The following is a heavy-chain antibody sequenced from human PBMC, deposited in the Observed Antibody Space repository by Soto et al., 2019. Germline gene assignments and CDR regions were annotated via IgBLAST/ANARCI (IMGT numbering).Heavy chain of an antibody. V-gene: IGHV1-69*12. Sequence: QVQLVQSGAEVKKPGSSVKVSCKASGGTFSSYAISWVRQAPGQGLEWMGGIIPIVGTANSAQKFQGRGTITAAAPTSTPSMELSSLRSADTAVYYCARQQLGPSYYSGMDVWGQGTTVTVSS. CDR3: ARQQLGPSYYSGMDV. D-gene: IGHD6-6*01. CDR1: GGTFSSYA. J-gene: IGHJ6*02. CDR2: IIPIVGTA.